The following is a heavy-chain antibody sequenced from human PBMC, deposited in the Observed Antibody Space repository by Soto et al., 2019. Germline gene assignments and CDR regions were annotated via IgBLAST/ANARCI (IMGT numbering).Heavy chain of an antibody. V-gene: IGHV3-23*01. Sequence: GGSLRLACAASGFTFSSYAMSWVRQAPGKGLEWVSAISGSGGSTYYADSVKGRFTISRDNSKNTLYLQMNSLRAEDTAVYYCAKYSRGNPFRRSGYNFYWGQGTLVTVSS. CDR2: ISGSGGST. D-gene: IGHD5-12*01. CDR3: AKYSRGNPFRRSGYNFY. CDR1: GFTFSSYA. J-gene: IGHJ4*02.